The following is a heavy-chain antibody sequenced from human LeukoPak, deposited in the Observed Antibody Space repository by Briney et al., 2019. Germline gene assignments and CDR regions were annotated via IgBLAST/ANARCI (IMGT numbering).Heavy chain of an antibody. V-gene: IGHV3-23*01. J-gene: IGHJ3*02. CDR2: ISGSGGST. CDR3: ARKVGATDYAFDI. D-gene: IGHD1-26*01. CDR1: GFTFSNAW. Sequence: GGSLRLSCAASGFTFSNAWMSWVRQAPGKGLEWVSGISGSGGSTYYADSVKGRFTISRDNSKNKLYLQMNSLRAEDTAVYYCARKVGATDYAFDIWGQGTMVTVSS.